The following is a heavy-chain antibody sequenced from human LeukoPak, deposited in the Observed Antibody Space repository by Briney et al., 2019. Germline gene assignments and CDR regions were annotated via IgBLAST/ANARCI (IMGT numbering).Heavy chain of an antibody. Sequence: SETLSLTCTVSGGSISSSSYYWGWILQPPGKGLEWIGSIYYSGSTYYNPSLKSRVTISVDTSKNQFSLKLSSVTAADTAVYYCARLRITMIVVVTYYVGRFDIWGQGTMVTVSS. J-gene: IGHJ3*02. CDR1: GGSISSSSYY. CDR3: ARLRITMIVVVTYYVGRFDI. CDR2: IYYSGST. V-gene: IGHV4-39*01. D-gene: IGHD3-22*01.